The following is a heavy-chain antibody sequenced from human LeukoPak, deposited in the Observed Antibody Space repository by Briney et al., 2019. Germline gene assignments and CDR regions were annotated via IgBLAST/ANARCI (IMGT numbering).Heavy chain of an antibody. CDR2: FDPEDGET. V-gene: IGHV1-24*01. Sequence: ASVKVSCKVSGYTLTELSMHWVRQAPGKGLEWMGGFDPEDGETIYAQKFQGRVTMTEDTSTDTAYMELSSLRSEDTAVYYCALPRYSLLTRKYYFDYWGQGTLVTVSS. D-gene: IGHD5-18*01. J-gene: IGHJ4*02. CDR3: ALPRYSLLTRKYYFDY. CDR1: GYTLTELS.